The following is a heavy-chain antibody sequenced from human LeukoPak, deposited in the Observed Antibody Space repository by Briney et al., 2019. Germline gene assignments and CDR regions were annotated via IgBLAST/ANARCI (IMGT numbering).Heavy chain of an antibody. CDR2: IGSSGSSI. J-gene: IGHJ6*04. Sequence: GGSLRLSCAASGFTFSSYEMNWVRQAPGKGLEWVSYIGSSGSSIYYADSVKGRFTISRDNAKNSLCLQMNSLRVEDTAVYYCARWTDVWGKGTTVTVSS. CDR1: GFTFSSYE. D-gene: IGHD3/OR15-3a*01. V-gene: IGHV3-48*03. CDR3: ARWTDV.